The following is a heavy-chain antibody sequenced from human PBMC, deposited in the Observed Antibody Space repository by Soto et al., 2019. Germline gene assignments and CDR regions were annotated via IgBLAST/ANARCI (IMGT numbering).Heavy chain of an antibody. Sequence: ASVKVSCKASGYTFTSYYMHCVRQAPGQGLEWMGIINPSGGSTSYAQKFQGRVTMTRDTSTSTVYMELSSLRSEDTAVYYCARDGGWLRPQYYFDYWGQGTLVTVSS. V-gene: IGHV1-46*03. J-gene: IGHJ4*02. CDR1: GYTFTSYY. CDR2: INPSGGST. D-gene: IGHD5-12*01. CDR3: ARDGGWLRPQYYFDY.